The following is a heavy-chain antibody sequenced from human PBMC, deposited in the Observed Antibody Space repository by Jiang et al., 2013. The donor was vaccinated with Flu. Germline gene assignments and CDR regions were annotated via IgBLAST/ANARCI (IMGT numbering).Heavy chain of an antibody. D-gene: IGHD1-1*01. J-gene: IGHJ6*03. Sequence: GAEVKKPGSSVKVSCKASGGTFSSYAFTWMRQAPGQGLEWMGGIIPIFGTKDYAQRFQGRVTITVDESTGTGYMELSSLRSDDTAVYYCAAAPHYQLEGHQFYYYYY. CDR3: AAAPHYQLEGHQFYYYYY. CDR1: GGTFSSYA. CDR2: IIPIFGTK. V-gene: IGHV1-69*01.